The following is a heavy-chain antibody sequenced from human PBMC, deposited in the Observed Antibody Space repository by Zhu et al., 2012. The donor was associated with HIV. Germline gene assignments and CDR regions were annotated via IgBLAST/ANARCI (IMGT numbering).Heavy chain of an antibody. J-gene: IGHJ4*02. CDR2: IYPSGNT. CDR1: GASINSGGYS. Sequence: QVQLQESGSGLVKPSQTLSLTCTVSGASINSGGYSWNWIRQPPGKGLEWIGYIYPSGNTYYNPSLKSRVTISLDRSSDHFSMNLTSVTAADTAVYYCARAPEKSFFDSWGQGTLVTVSS. CDR3: ARAPEKSFFDS. V-gene: IGHV4-30-2*01.